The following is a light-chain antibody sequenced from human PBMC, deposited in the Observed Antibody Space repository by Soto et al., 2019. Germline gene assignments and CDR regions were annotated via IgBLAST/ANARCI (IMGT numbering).Light chain of an antibody. CDR3: QQYGTSPRYT. J-gene: IGKJ2*01. CDR2: GAS. Sequence: EIVLTQSPGALSLSPGETATLSCRASQNVATMYLSWYQQKPGQPPRLLIYGASSRATGIPDRFSGSGSGTDFTLTTSRLEPEDFAVYYCQQYGTSPRYTFGQGTKLEIK. CDR1: QNVATMY. V-gene: IGKV3-20*01.